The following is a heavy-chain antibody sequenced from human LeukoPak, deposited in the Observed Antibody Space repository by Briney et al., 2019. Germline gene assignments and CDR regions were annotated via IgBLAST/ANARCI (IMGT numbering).Heavy chain of an antibody. D-gene: IGHD1-26*01. V-gene: IGHV1-46*01. CDR3: AASIVGAPPY. J-gene: IGHJ4*02. CDR2: INPSGGST. CDR1: GYTFTSYY. Sequence: ASVKVSCKASGYTFTSYYMHWVRQAPGQGLEWMGIINPSGGSTSYAQKFQGRVTMTRDTSTSTVHMELSSLRSEDTAVYYCAASIVGAPPYWGQGTLVTVSS.